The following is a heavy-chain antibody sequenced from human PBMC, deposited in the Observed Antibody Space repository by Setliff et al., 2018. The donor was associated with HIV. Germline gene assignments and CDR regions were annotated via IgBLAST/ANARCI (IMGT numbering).Heavy chain of an antibody. D-gene: IGHD1-26*01. J-gene: IGHJ4*02. CDR1: GGSISSGDYS. CDR2: IFHSENT. Sequence: SETLSLTCAVSGGSISSGDYSWSWIRQPPGKGLEWVGYIFHSENTYYNPSLKSRVTISVDRSKNQFSLKLSSVTTADTAVYYCARGDTRNYYGGDYFDYWGQGSLVTVSS. CDR3: ARGDTRNYYGGDYFDY. V-gene: IGHV4-30-2*01.